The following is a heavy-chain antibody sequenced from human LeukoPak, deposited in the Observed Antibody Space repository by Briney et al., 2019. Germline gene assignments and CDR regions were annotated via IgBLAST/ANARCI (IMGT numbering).Heavy chain of an antibody. CDR3: ARAGTGGIYDY. D-gene: IGHD6-19*01. Sequence: GRSLRLSCAASGFTFSSYGMHWVRQAPVKGLEWVSAISGSGGSTYYADSVKGRFTISRDNSKNTLYLQMNSLRAEDTAVYYCARAGTGGIYDYWGQGTLVTVSS. CDR1: GFTFSSYG. CDR2: ISGSGGST. V-gene: IGHV3-23*01. J-gene: IGHJ4*02.